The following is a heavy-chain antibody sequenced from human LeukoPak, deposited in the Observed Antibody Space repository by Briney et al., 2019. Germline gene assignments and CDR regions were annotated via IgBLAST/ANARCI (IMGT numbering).Heavy chain of an antibody. J-gene: IGHJ4*02. CDR1: GFTFSSYN. Sequence: PGGSLRLSCAGAGFTFSSYNRNWVRQAPGKGLEWVSSINSGSTYINYAGSVKGRFTISRDNAENSLYLQMSSLRAEDTAVYYCARVSLGNNYGSGSYDYWGQGTLVTVSS. D-gene: IGHD3-10*01. CDR3: ARVSLGNNYGSGSYDY. CDR2: INSGSTYI. V-gene: IGHV3-21*01.